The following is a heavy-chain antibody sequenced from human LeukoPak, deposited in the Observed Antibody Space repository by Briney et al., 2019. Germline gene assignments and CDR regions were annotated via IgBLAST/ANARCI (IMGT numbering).Heavy chain of an antibody. CDR3: AKDWGSSGWYNYFDP. J-gene: IGHJ5*02. Sequence: PGGSLRLSCEASAFIFSGHWLNWVRQTPGKGLEWVASIKEDGSERQYVDSVKGRFSISRDNSKNTLYLQMDSLRTEDTAVYYCAKDWGSSGWYNYFDPWGQGTLVTVSS. V-gene: IGHV3-7*01. D-gene: IGHD6-19*01. CDR1: AFIFSGHW. CDR2: IKEDGSER.